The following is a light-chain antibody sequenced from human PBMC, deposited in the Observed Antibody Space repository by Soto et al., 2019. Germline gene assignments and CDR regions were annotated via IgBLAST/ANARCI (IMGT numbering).Light chain of an antibody. J-gene: IGLJ1*01. CDR2: EGS. CDR1: SSDVGSYNL. V-gene: IGLV2-23*01. CDR3: CSYAGSSTSV. Sequence: QSVLTQPASVSASPGQSITISCTGTSSDVGSYNLVSWYQQHPGKAPKLMIYEGSKRPSGVSNRFSGSKPGNTASLTISGLQAEDEADYYCCSYAGSSTSVFGTGTKVTVL.